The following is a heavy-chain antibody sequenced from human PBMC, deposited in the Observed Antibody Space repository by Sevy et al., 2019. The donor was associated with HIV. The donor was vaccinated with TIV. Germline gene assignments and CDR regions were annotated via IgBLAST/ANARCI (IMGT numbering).Heavy chain of an antibody. CDR2: INHSGST. J-gene: IGHJ5*02. V-gene: IGHV4-34*01. CDR1: GGSFSGYY. CDR3: ARAPPVVVVPGAPSWFDP. Sequence: SETLSLTCAVYGGSFSGYYWNWIRQAPGKGLEWIAEINHSGSTHYNPSLKSRVTISDDTSKNQFLLRLNSVTAADTAVYYCARAPPVVVVPGAPSWFDPWGQGTLVTVSS. D-gene: IGHD2-2*01.